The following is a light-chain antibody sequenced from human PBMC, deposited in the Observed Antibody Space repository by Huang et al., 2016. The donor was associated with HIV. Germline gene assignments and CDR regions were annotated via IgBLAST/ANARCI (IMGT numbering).Light chain of an antibody. J-gene: IGKJ3*01. CDR2: WAS. CDR3: QQYYNTPFT. CDR1: QSLLYRSNNNNY. V-gene: IGKV4-1*01. Sequence: DIVMTQSPDSLAVSLGERAAINCKSSQSLLYRSNNNNYLAWYQQKPGQPPKLLIYWASTRESGVPCRFSGSGSGTDFTLTISSLQAADVAVYYCQQYYNTPFTFGPGTKVDIK.